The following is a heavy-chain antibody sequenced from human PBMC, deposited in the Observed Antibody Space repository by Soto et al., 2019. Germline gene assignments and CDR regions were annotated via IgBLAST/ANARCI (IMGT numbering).Heavy chain of an antibody. Sequence: GGSLRLSCAGSGFIFKNYALNWVRQAPGKGLEWVASITRDGYNKYYADSVKGRFTISRDNSRDTLSLQMTALRTEDSSIYYCTKSSGGSSSVGMDYWGQGTRVTVSS. V-gene: IGHV3-30*04. CDR1: GFIFKNYA. J-gene: IGHJ4*02. CDR3: TKSSGGSSSVGMDY. D-gene: IGHD6-6*01. CDR2: ITRDGYNK.